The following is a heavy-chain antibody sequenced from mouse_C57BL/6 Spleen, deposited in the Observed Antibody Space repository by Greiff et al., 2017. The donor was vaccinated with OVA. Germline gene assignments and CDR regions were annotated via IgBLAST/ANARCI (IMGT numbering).Heavy chain of an antibody. Sequence: VQLQQSGAELMKPGASVKLSCKATGYTFTGYWLEWVKQRPGHGLEWIGEILPGSGSNYYNEKFKGKATFTADTSCNTAYMQRSSLTTEDSAIYYCAREGIYYGNGDYFDYWGQGTTLTVSS. CDR3: AREGIYYGNGDYFDY. CDR1: GYTFTGYW. V-gene: IGHV1-9*01. J-gene: IGHJ2*01. D-gene: IGHD2-1*01. CDR2: ILPGSGSN.